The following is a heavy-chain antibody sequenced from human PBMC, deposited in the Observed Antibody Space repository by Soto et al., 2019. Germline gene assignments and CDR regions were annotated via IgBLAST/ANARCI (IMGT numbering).Heavy chain of an antibody. D-gene: IGHD3-3*01. CDR1: NGSISTYDYS. Sequence: QLQLQESGSGLVKPSQTLSLTCTVSNGSISTYDYSWTWIRQPPGRGLEWIGSIYHSGRTYYRPSLRSRLTMSLDKAKNQFSLNLSSMTAADTAVYFCARDMTIFGVAPGGGMDVWGQGTTVTVSS. J-gene: IGHJ6*02. V-gene: IGHV4-30-2*01. CDR3: ARDMTIFGVAPGGGMDV. CDR2: IYHSGRT.